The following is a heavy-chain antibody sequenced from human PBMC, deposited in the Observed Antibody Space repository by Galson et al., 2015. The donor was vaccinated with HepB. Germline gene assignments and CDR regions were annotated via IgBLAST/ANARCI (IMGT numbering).Heavy chain of an antibody. J-gene: IGHJ4*02. V-gene: IGHV1-69*13. CDR3: ARDIEAYCGGDCYSGSDY. D-gene: IGHD2-21*01. CDR2: IIPIFGTA. CDR1: GGTFSSYA. Sequence: SVKVSCKASGGTFSSYAISWVRQAPGQGLEWMGRIIPIFGTANYAQKFQGRVTITADESTSTAYMELSSLRSEDTAVYYCARDIEAYCGGDCYSGSDYWGQGTLVTVSS.